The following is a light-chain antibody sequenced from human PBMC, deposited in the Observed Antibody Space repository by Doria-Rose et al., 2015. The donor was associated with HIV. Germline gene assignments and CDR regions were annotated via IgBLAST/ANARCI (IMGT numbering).Light chain of an antibody. CDR3: MQTILLPFT. J-gene: IGKJ3*01. CDR2: EDS. Sequence: EIVLTQSPLSLSVTPGQPASISCRSSLSLVNSDGKTYLYWYLQKPGQSPQLLIYEDSNRFSGVPDRFSGSGSGTDFTLKISRVEPEDFGVYYCMQTILLPFTFGPGTTVDIK. V-gene: IGKV2D-29*02. CDR1: LSLVNSDGKTY.